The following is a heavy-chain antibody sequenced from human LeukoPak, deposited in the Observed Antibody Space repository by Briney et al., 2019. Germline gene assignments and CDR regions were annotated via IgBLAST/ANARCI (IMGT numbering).Heavy chain of an antibody. CDR2: MSPNSDYT. Sequence: ASVKVSCKASGYTFTSYGINWVQQATGQGLEWMGWMSPNSDYTGYAQKFQGRVTMTRNTSISTAYMELSSLRSDDTAMYFCARGVAAGYDYWGQGTLVTVSS. D-gene: IGHD6-13*01. CDR3: ARGVAAGYDY. V-gene: IGHV1-8*01. CDR1: GYTFTSYG. J-gene: IGHJ4*02.